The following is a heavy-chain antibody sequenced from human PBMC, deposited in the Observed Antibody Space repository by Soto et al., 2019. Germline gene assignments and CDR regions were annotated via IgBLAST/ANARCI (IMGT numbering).Heavy chain of an antibody. CDR2: ISSSGSTI. D-gene: IGHD3-3*01. CDR3: ARDGYDFWSGYSSRYYYYYMDV. J-gene: IGHJ6*03. CDR1: GFTFSSYS. Sequence: GGSLRLSCAASGFTFSSYSMNWVRQAPGKGLEWVSYISSSGSTIYYADAVKGRVTISRDNAKNSLYLQMNSLRAEDTAVYYCARDGYDFWSGYSSRYYYYYMDVWGKGTTGTGSS. V-gene: IGHV3-48*01.